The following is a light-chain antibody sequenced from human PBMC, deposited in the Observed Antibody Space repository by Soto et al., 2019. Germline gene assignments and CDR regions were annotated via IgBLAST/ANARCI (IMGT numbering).Light chain of an antibody. Sequence: QSVLTQPPSVSGAPGQRVTISCTGSSSNIGAGHDVHWYQQLPGTAPKLLIYRNNNRPSGVADRFSVSRSGTSASLAITGLQAEDEADYYCQSYDSSLSGYAVFGGGTQLTV. V-gene: IGLV1-40*01. CDR3: QSYDSSLSGYAV. CDR1: SSNIGAGHD. J-gene: IGLJ7*01. CDR2: RNN.